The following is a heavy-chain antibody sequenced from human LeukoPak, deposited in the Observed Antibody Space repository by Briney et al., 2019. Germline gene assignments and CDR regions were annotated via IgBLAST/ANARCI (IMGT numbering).Heavy chain of an antibody. Sequence: GGSLRHSCAASGFTFSSYAMSWVRQAPGKGLEWVSAISGSGGSTYYADSVKGRFTISRDNSKNTLYLQMNSLRAEDTAVYYCAKGRYFDWLLGSDDAFDIWGQGTMVTVSS. CDR3: AKGRYFDWLLGSDDAFDI. J-gene: IGHJ3*02. V-gene: IGHV3-23*01. D-gene: IGHD3-9*01. CDR1: GFTFSSYA. CDR2: ISGSGGST.